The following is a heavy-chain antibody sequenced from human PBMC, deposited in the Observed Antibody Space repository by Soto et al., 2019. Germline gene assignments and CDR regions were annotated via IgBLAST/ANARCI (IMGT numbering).Heavy chain of an antibody. CDR3: ARDLTYYYDSSGHYPVGYFDY. Sequence: SETLSLTCTVSGGSISSGDYYWRWIRQPPGKGLEWIGYIYYSGSTYYNPSLKSRVTISVDTSKNQFSLKPSSVTAADTAVYYCARDLTYYYDSSGHYPVGYFDYWGQGTLVTVSS. V-gene: IGHV4-30-4*01. D-gene: IGHD3-22*01. CDR2: IYYSGST. CDR1: GGSISSGDYY. J-gene: IGHJ4*02.